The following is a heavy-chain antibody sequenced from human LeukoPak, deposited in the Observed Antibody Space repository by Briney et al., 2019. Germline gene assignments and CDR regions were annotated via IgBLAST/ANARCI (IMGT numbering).Heavy chain of an antibody. D-gene: IGHD6-19*01. Sequence: GGSLRLSCAGSGFTFSSCSMNWVRQAPGKGLEWVSSITSSSSYIYYADSVKGRFTISRDNAKKSVYLQMNSLRAEDTAVYYCARGSTYSSGWYTGFDYWGQGTLVTVSS. J-gene: IGHJ4*02. CDR2: ITSSSSYI. V-gene: IGHV3-21*01. CDR1: GFTFSSCS. CDR3: ARGSTYSSGWYTGFDY.